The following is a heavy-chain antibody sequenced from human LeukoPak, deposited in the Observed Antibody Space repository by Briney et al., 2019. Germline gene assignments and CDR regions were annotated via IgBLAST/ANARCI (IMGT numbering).Heavy chain of an antibody. CDR3: ARDSGDDSSGYYYDY. Sequence: SVKVSCKASGGTFSSYAISWVRQAPGQGLEWMGRIIPILGIANYAQKFQGRVTITADKSTSTAYMELSSLRSEDTAVHYCARDSGDDSSGYYYDYWGQGTLVTVSS. J-gene: IGHJ4*02. CDR2: IIPILGIA. CDR1: GGTFSSYA. D-gene: IGHD3-22*01. V-gene: IGHV1-69*04.